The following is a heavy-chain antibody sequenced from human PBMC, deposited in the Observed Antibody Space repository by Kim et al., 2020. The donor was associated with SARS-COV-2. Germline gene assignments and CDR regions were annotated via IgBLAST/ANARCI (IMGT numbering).Heavy chain of an antibody. CDR1: GDSISSDTW. CDR2: IHYGGNT. J-gene: IGHJ5*01. CDR3: ARCPVYTDSLWLDS. Sequence: SETLSLTCAVSGDSISSDTWWNWVRQPPGMGLEWIGEIHYGGNTNYNLSLKSRVVISIDKSKNQFSLNLTSVTAADTAVYYCARCPVYTDSLWLDSWGQGTLVTVSS. D-gene: IGHD2-2*02. V-gene: IGHV4-4*02.